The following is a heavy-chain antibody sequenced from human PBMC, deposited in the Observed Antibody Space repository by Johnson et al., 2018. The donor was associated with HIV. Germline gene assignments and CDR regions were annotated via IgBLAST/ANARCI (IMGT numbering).Heavy chain of an antibody. CDR3: AKEGYDYVWESYPYTFGAFDI. CDR2: IRYDGSNK. D-gene: IGHD3-16*01. J-gene: IGHJ3*02. V-gene: IGHV3-30*02. CDR1: GFTFSSYG. Sequence: QVQLVESGGGVVQPGGSLRLSCAASGFTFSSYGMHWVRQAPGKGLEWVAFIRYDGSNKYYADCVKGRFTISRDNSKNTLYLQMNSLRAEYTAIYYCAKEGYDYVWESYPYTFGAFDIWGQGTMVTVSS.